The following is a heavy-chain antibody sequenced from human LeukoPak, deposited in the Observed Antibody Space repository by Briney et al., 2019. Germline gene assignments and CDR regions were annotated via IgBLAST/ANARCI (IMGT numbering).Heavy chain of an antibody. CDR1: GYNFTTYW. CDR2: IYPRDSQI. V-gene: IGHV5-51*01. J-gene: IGHJ5*02. Sequence: GESLKISCKASGYNFTTYWIGWVRQMPGKGLEYMGIIYPRDSQIRYSPSFQGQVTISADKSISTAYLQWTSLKASDTAIYYCARNTKPPQAGWFDPWGQGTLVTVSS. D-gene: IGHD6-25*01. CDR3: ARNTKPPQAGWFDP.